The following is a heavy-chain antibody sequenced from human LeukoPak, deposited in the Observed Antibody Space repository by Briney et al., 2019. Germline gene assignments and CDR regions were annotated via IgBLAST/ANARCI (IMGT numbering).Heavy chain of an antibody. Sequence: GESLRLSCAASGFTFSSYAMSWVRQAPGKGLEWVSAISGSGGSTYYADSVKGRFTISRDNSKNTLYLQMNSLRAEDTAVYYCARDVSSRQYSSGWYWAYDYWGQGTLVTVSS. CDR1: GFTFSSYA. J-gene: IGHJ4*02. CDR2: ISGSGGST. V-gene: IGHV3-23*01. D-gene: IGHD6-19*01. CDR3: ARDVSSRQYSSGWYWAYDY.